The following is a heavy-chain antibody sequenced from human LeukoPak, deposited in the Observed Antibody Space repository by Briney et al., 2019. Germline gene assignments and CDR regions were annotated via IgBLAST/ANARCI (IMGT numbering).Heavy chain of an antibody. V-gene: IGHV3-48*02. CDR2: IDSGSGNI. J-gene: IGHJ4*02. CDR3: ARVAEERYCTNGVCDYFDY. Sequence: PGGSLRLSCAASGFTFSSHSMNWVRQAPGKGLEWLSYIDSGSGNIYYRDSVKGRFTISRDNAQDSLYLQMDSLRDEDTAVYYCARVAEERYCTNGVCDYFDYWGQGTLVTVSS. D-gene: IGHD2-8*01. CDR1: GFTFSSHS.